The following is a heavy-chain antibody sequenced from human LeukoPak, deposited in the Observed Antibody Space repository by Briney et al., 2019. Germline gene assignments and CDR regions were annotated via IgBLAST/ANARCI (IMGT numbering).Heavy chain of an antibody. V-gene: IGHV3-33*03. CDR2: ILPEGSNK. CDR1: RFTLSTYH. CDR3: AKDLSGNWTFDY. Sequence: GGSLSLSCVASRFTLSTYHMQWVRQAQGKVLEWVAIILPEGSNKLYTDSVKGRFTISRDNSKNTLFLQMNSVIAADSALYYCAKDLSGNWTFDYWGQGTLVTVSS. D-gene: IGHD1-1*01. J-gene: IGHJ4*02.